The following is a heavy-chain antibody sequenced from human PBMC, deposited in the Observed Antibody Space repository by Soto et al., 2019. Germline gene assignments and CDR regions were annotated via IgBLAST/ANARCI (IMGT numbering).Heavy chain of an antibody. J-gene: IGHJ3*02. CDR1: GFTFSDHY. CDR3: GRRVPPPAYSLDI. V-gene: IGHV3-72*01. D-gene: IGHD2-21*01. Sequence: EVQLVESGGDLVQPGGSLRLSCAASGFTFSDHYMDWVRQAPGKGLEWVGRIRNKANSYTTEYAASVKGRFTISRDDSKNSLYLQINSLKTEDTAVYYCGRRVPPPAYSLDIWGQGTMVTVSS. CDR2: IRNKANSYTT.